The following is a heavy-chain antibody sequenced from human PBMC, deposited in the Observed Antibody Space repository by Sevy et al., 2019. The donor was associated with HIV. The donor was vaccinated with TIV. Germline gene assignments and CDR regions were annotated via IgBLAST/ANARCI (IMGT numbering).Heavy chain of an antibody. CDR2: IKSKTDGGTT. V-gene: IGHV3-15*01. Sequence: GWSLRLSCAASGFTFSIAWMSWVRQVTGKGLQWVGRIKSKTDGGTTDYAAPVKGRFTISRDDSKTTLYLQMNNLKTEDTAVYYCTTDGLFAPWGQGTLVTVSS. J-gene: IGHJ5*02. CDR1: GFTFSIAW. CDR3: TTDGLFAP.